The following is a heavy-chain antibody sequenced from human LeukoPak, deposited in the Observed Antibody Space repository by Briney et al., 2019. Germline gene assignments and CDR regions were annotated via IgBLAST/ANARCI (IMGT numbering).Heavy chain of an antibody. J-gene: IGHJ6*02. CDR3: ARDRSTVEGYYYYYYGMDV. CDR2: ISSSGSTI. CDR1: GFTFSSYE. Sequence: GGSLRLSCAASGFTFSSYEMNWVRQAPGKGLEWVSYISSSGSTIYYADSVKGRSTISRDNAKNSLYLQMNSLRAEDTAVYYCARDRSTVEGYYYYYYGMDVWGQGTTVTVSS. D-gene: IGHD4-17*01. V-gene: IGHV3-48*03.